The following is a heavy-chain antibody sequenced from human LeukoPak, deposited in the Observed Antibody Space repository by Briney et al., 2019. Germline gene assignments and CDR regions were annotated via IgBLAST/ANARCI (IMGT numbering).Heavy chain of an antibody. D-gene: IGHD2-21*02. CDR3: ARAPDFDAFDI. CDR1: GGSISSGGYY. J-gene: IGHJ3*02. CDR2: IYYSGST. Sequence: SETLSLTCTVSGGSISSGGYYWTWIRQHPGKGLEWIGYIYYSGSTDYNPSLMGRLTISLERSKNQFSLKLTSVTAADTAVYYCARAPDFDAFDIWGQGTKVTVSS. V-gene: IGHV4-31*03.